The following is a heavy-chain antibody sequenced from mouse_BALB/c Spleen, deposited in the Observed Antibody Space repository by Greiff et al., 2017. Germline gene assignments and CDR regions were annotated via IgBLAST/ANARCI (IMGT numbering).Heavy chain of an antibody. D-gene: IGHD1-1*01. CDR2: IYPGDGDT. J-gene: IGHJ4*01. CDR1: GYAFSSYW. Sequence: QVQLQQSGAELVRPGSSVKISCKASGYAFSSYWMNWVKQRPGQGLEWIGQIYPGDGDTNYNGKFKGKATLTADKSSSTAYMQLSRLTSEDSAVYFCARWGITHYAMDYWGQGTSVTVSS. V-gene: IGHV1-80*01. CDR3: ARWGITHYAMDY.